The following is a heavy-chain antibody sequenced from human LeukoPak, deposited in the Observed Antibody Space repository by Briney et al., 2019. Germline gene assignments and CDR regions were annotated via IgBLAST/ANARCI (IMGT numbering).Heavy chain of an antibody. J-gene: IGHJ4*02. Sequence: PGGSLRLSCVASGFTFSSNWMSWVRQAPGKGLGGVAYIREDGGETYYVDSVKGRFTISRDNAKNSLYLQMNSLRVEDTAVYYCAKGGIVGTTQPYFDYWGQGTLVTVSS. V-gene: IGHV3-7*01. CDR2: IREDGGET. D-gene: IGHD1-26*01. CDR1: GFTFSSNW. CDR3: AKGGIVGTTQPYFDY.